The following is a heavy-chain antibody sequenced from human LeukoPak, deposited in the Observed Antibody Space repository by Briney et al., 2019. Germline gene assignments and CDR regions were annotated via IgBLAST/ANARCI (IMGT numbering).Heavy chain of an antibody. Sequence: ASVKVSCKASGYTFTGYAMNWVRQAPGQGLEWMGWTNTNTGNPTYAQGFTGRFVFSLDTSVSTAYLQISSLKAEDTAVYYCARDPSIYAMDVWGQGTTVTVSS. CDR2: TNTNTGNP. CDR3: ARDPSIYAMDV. J-gene: IGHJ6*02. CDR1: GYTFTGYA. V-gene: IGHV7-4-1*02.